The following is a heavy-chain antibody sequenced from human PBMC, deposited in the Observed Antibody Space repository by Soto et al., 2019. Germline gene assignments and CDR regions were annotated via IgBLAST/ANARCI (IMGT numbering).Heavy chain of an antibody. CDR1: GGTFSDYA. D-gene: IGHD5-12*01. CDR3: ARGLWISHNGVNYFYLGMDV. J-gene: IGHJ6*02. V-gene: IGHV1-69*01. Sequence: QVQLVQSGAEVKKPGSAVKVSCKASGGTFSDYAIMWVRQAPGQGLEWMGGIVPLFGSANYAHKVQGRDIITADESRSTSYMELISLRSDDTAAYYCARGLWISHNGVNYFYLGMDVWGQGTTVTVS. CDR2: IVPLFGSA.